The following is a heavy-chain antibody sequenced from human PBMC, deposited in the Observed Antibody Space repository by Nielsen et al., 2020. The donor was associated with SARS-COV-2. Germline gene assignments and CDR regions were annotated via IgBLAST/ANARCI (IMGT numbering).Heavy chain of an antibody. CDR2: ISSSSSYI. D-gene: IGHD3-9*01. CDR3: ARPLLRYFDGLADDDYYCAMDV. J-gene: IGHJ6*02. CDR1: GFTFSSYS. V-gene: IGHV3-21*01. Sequence: ESLKISCAASGFTFSSYSMNWVRQAPGKGLEWVSSISSSSSYIYYADSVKGRFTISRDNAKNSLYLQMNSLRAEDTAVYYCARPLLRYFDGLADDDYYCAMDVWGQGTSVTVS.